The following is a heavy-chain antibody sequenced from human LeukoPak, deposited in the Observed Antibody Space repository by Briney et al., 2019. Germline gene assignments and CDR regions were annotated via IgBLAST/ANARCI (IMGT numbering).Heavy chain of an antibody. CDR3: ARGPNAYYYDSSGYYYAEY. J-gene: IGHJ4*02. CDR2: IYYSGST. CDR1: GGSISSYY. D-gene: IGHD3-22*01. Sequence: SETLSLTCTVSGGSISSYYWSWIRPPPGKGPEWMGYIYYSGSTNYNPYLKSRVTISVDTSKNQFSLKLSSVTAADTAVYYRARGPNAYYYDSSGYYYAEYWGQGTLVTVSS. V-gene: IGHV4-59*01.